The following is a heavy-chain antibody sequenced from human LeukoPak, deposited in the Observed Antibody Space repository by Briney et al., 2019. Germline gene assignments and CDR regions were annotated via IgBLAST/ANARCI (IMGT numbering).Heavy chain of an antibody. CDR1: GYTFTGYY. CDR2: INPNSGGT. D-gene: IGHD6-13*01. V-gene: IGHV1-2*02. CDR3: ARAGSSWRTPFDY. Sequence: ASVKVSCKASGYTFTGYYMHWVRQAPGQGLEWMGWINPNSGGTNYAQKFQGRVTMTRDTSISTAYMELSRLRSDGTAVYYCARAGSSWRTPFDYWGQGTLVTVSS. J-gene: IGHJ4*02.